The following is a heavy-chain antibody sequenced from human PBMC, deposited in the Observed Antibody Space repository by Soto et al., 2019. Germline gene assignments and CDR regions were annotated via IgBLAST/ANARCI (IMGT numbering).Heavy chain of an antibody. D-gene: IGHD2-8*01. CDR2: FYYTGSI. CDR3: ARSLVFPGCTNYSPFWY. J-gene: IGHJ4*01. Sequence: QVRLQESGPGLVKPSETLSLTCTVSGGSVSSGNYYWSWIRQPPGEGLEWIGYFYYTGSINYNPSLKSSVTLLIDAFKDPFSLGLSSVTAPGPAVYLCARSLVFPGCTNYSPFWYLGQGTLVHASS. V-gene: IGHV4-61*01. CDR1: GGSVSSGNYY.